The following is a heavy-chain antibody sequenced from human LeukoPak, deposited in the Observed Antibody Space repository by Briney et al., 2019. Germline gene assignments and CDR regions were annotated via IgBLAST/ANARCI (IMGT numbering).Heavy chain of an antibody. CDR3: ARITGYGGGSLRY. CDR2: INHTGNT. J-gene: IGHJ4*02. CDR1: GGSFTGYY. D-gene: IGHD4-23*01. V-gene: IGHV4-34*01. Sequence: SETLSLTCSVDGGSFTGYYWTWIRQPPGKGLEWIGEINHTGNTNYNPCLKGRVTLSIDMSKKQFSLHLTSLTAADTAVYYCARITGYGGGSLRYWGQGTLVAISS.